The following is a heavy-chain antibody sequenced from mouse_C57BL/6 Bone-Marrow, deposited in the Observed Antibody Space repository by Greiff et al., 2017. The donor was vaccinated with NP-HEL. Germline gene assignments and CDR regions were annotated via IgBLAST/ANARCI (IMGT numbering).Heavy chain of an antibody. CDR2: IDPSDSYT. J-gene: IGHJ4*01. V-gene: IGHV1-69*01. CDR1: GYTFTSYW. D-gene: IGHD1-1*01. Sequence: VQLQQPGAELVMPGASVKLSCKASGYTFTSYWMHWVKQRPGQGLEWIGEIDPSDSYTNYNQKFKGKSTLTVDKSSSTAYMQLSSLTSEDSAVYYCARYGYYAMDYGDQGTSVTVTS. CDR3: ARYGYYAMDY.